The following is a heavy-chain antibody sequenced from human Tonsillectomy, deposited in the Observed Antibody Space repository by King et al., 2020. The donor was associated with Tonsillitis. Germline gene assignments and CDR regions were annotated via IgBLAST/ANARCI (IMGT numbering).Heavy chain of an antibody. D-gene: IGHD2-2*01. J-gene: IGHJ6*02. CDR1: GGSISSSSYY. CDR2: IYYSGST. CDR3: ASPTRYCSSTSCYFYYYGIDV. Sequence: QLQESGPGLVKPSETLSLTCTVSGGSISSSSYYWGWIRQPPGKGLEWIGNIYYSGSTYYNPSLKSRVTISVDTSKNQFSLKLSSVTAADTAVYYCASPTRYCSSTSCYFYYYGIDVWGQGTTVTVSS. V-gene: IGHV4-39*01.